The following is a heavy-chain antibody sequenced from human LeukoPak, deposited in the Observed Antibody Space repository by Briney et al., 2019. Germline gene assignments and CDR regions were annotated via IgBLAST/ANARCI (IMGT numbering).Heavy chain of an antibody. J-gene: IGHJ4*02. CDR2: IYTSGST. Sequence: SSETLSLTCTVSGGSISSGSYYWSWIRQPAGKGLEWIGRIYTSGSTNYNPSLKSRVAISVDTSKNQFSLKLSSVAAADTAVYYCASNYYDSSGYHDYWGQGTLVTVSS. V-gene: IGHV4-61*02. CDR3: ASNYYDSSGYHDY. D-gene: IGHD3-22*01. CDR1: GGSISSGSYY.